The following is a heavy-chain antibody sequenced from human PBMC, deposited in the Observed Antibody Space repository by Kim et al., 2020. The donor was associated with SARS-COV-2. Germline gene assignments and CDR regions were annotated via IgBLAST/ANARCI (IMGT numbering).Heavy chain of an antibody. CDR3: AAESPAYYYGSGSYSHAFDI. V-gene: IGHV1-69*04. CDR2: IIPILGIA. J-gene: IGHJ3*02. D-gene: IGHD3-10*01. Sequence: SVKVSCKASGGTFSSYAISWVRQAPGQGLEWMGRIIPILGIANYAQKFQGRVTITADKSTSTAYMELSSLRSEDTAVYYCAAESPAYYYGSGSYSHAFDIWGQGTMVTVSS. CDR1: GGTFSSYA.